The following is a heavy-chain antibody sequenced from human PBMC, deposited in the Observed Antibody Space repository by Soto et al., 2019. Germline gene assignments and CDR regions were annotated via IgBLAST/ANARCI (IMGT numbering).Heavy chain of an antibody. J-gene: IGHJ4*02. CDR1: GYTFTSYD. CDR2: MNPNSGNT. D-gene: IGHD3-10*01. CDR3: ARGRYYYGSGSYYQDY. Sequence: ASVKVSCKASGYTFTSYDINWVRQATGQGLEWMGWMNPNSGNTGYAQKFQGRVTMTRNTSISTAYMELSSLRSEDTAVYYCARGRYYYGSGSYYQDYWGQGTLVTVPS. V-gene: IGHV1-8*01.